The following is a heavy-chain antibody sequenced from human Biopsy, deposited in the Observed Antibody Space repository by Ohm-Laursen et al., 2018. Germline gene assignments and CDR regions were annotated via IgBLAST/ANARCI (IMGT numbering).Heavy chain of an antibody. CDR2: TYYRGTS. CDR3: AAFPFSGGPAFDI. J-gene: IGHJ3*02. D-gene: IGHD2/OR15-2a*01. CDR1: GGSVGDYF. Sequence: SDTLSITCCVSGGSVGDYFLSWIRLVPGKRPEWIGYTYYRGTSENNPSLRSRVTTSVDISRNQFFLNMKSVTGADTAVYYCAAFPFSGGPAFDIWGQGTTVIVSS. V-gene: IGHV4-59*02.